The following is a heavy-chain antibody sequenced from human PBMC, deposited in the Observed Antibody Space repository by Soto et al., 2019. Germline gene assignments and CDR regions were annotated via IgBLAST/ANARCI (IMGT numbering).Heavy chain of an antibody. D-gene: IGHD6-25*01. CDR1: GFTFSSYA. Sequence: EVQLLESGGGLVQPGGSLRLSCAASGFTFSSYAMSWVRQAPGKGLEWVSAISGSGGSTYYADSVKGRFTISRDNSKNTLYLQMNSLRAEDTAVYYCAKRLYSSGSSYNWFDPWGQGPLVTVSS. J-gene: IGHJ5*02. V-gene: IGHV3-23*01. CDR3: AKRLYSSGSSYNWFDP. CDR2: ISGSGGST.